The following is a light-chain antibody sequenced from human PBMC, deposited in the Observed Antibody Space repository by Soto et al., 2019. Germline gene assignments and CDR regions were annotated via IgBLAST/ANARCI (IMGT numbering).Light chain of an antibody. V-gene: IGKV1-39*01. J-gene: IGKJ1*01. Sequence: DIQMXQSPSSLSAXVGDRVTITCRASQSISSYLNWYQQKPGKAPKLLIYAASSLQSGVPSRFSGRGSGTDFTLTISSLQPEDFATYYCQQSYSTLWTFGQGTKVEIK. CDR3: QQSYSTLWT. CDR2: AAS. CDR1: QSISSY.